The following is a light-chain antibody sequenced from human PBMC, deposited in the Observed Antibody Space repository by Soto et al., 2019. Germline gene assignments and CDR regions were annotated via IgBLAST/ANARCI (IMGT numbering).Light chain of an antibody. Sequence: QSVLTQPPSASGTPGQRVTISCSGSSSNIGSNPVNWYQQLTGTAPKLLIYSNNQRPSGVPDRFSGSKSGTSASLAISGLQFEDEADYYCAAWDDSLNGPVFGGGTKLTVL. CDR3: AAWDDSLNGPV. CDR2: SNN. CDR1: SSNIGSNP. V-gene: IGLV1-44*01. J-gene: IGLJ2*01.